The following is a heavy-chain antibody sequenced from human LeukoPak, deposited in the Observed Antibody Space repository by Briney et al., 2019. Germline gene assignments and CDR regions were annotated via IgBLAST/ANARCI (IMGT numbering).Heavy chain of an antibody. CDR2: IYYSGST. D-gene: IGHD5-24*01. J-gene: IGHJ4*02. Sequence: SETLSLTCSVSGVSISNNNCCWGWIRQPPGKGLEWIGSIYYSGSTYYNPSLKSRVTISVDTSKNQFSLKLSSVTAADTAVYYCALEMATISEWGQGTLVTVSS. CDR1: GVSISNNNCC. CDR3: ALEMATISE. V-gene: IGHV4-39*01.